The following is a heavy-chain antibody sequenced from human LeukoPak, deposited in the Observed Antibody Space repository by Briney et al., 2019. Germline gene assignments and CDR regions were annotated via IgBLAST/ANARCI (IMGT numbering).Heavy chain of an antibody. D-gene: IGHD6-13*01. CDR3: ARLGIAAAGAFRDY. V-gene: IGHV1-2*06. CDR1: GYTFTGYY. Sequence: ASVKVSCKASGYTFTGYYMHWVRQAPGQGLEGMGRINPNSGGTNYAQKFQGRVTMTRDTSISTAYMELSRLRSDDTAVYYCARLGIAAAGAFRDYWGQGTLVTVSS. J-gene: IGHJ4*02. CDR2: INPNSGGT.